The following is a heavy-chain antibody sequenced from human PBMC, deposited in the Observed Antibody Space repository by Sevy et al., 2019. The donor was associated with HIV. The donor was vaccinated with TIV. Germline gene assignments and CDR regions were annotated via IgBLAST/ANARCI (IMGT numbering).Heavy chain of an antibody. D-gene: IGHD5-12*01. J-gene: IGHJ6*04. V-gene: IGHV1-2*02. Sequence: ASVKVSCKASGYTFNAHYLHWVRQAPGQGLEWMGWINPHSGTTNDAQRFQGRVTMTRGTSINTAYMELSSLTSDDTAIYYCARDSGGYSSPINVWGTGTTVTVSS. CDR2: INPHSGTT. CDR1: GYTFNAHY. CDR3: ARDSGGYSSPINV.